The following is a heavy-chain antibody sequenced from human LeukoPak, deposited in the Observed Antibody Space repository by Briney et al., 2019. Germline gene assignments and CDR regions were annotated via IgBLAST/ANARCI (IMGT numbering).Heavy chain of an antibody. CDR1: GYTFTSYG. D-gene: IGHD6-13*01. Sequence: VASVKVSRKASGYTFTSYGISWVRQAPGQGLEWMGWISAYNGNTNYAQKLQGRVTMTTDTSTSTAYMELRSLRSDDTAVYYCARIRTMYSSSWYSDYWGQGTLVTVSS. J-gene: IGHJ4*02. CDR3: ARIRTMYSSSWYSDY. CDR2: ISAYNGNT. V-gene: IGHV1-18*01.